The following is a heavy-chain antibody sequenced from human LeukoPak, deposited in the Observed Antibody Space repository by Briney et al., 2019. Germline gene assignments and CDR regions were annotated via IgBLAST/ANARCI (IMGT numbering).Heavy chain of an antibody. D-gene: IGHD1-1*01. J-gene: IGHJ6*03. CDR2: IYTSGST. CDR3: ASERLGYYYMDV. CDR1: GGSISSGSYY. V-gene: IGHV4-61*02. Sequence: TSETLSLTCTVSGGSISSGSYYWSWIRQPAGKGLEWIGRIYTSGSTNYNPSLKSRVTISVDTSKNQFSLKLSSVTAADTAVYYCASERLGYYYMDVWGKGTTVTVSS.